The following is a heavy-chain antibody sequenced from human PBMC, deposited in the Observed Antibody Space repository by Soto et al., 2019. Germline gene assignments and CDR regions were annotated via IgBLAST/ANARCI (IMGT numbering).Heavy chain of an antibody. CDR2: IIPIYGTA. J-gene: IGHJ4*02. CDR3: AREDKPGGYTPPGTSGFDS. Sequence: ASVKVSCKASGGTFSTYAISWVRQAPGQGLEWMGGIIPIYGTANYAQKFQGRLTMTADESTSTVYMELSSLRSDDTAVYYCAREDKPGGYTPPGTSGFDSWGQGTLVTVSS. CDR1: GGTFSTYA. V-gene: IGHV1-69*13. D-gene: IGHD5-12*01.